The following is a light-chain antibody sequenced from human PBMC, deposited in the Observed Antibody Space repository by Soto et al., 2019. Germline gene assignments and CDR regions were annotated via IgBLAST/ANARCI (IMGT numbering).Light chain of an antibody. V-gene: IGKV3-20*01. Sequence: ENVMTQSPGTLSLSPEERATLSCRASQSVSSGYLAWYQQKPGQAPRLLIYGASSRVTGIPDRFSGSGSGTDFTLTISRLEPEDFAVYYCQQYGSSPRTFGQGTKLEIK. CDR1: QSVSSGY. CDR3: QQYGSSPRT. CDR2: GAS. J-gene: IGKJ2*02.